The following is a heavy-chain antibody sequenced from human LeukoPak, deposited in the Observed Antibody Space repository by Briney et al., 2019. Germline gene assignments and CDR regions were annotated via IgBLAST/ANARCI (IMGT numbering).Heavy chain of an antibody. Sequence: GGSLRLSCAASGFTFSAYGMHWVRQAPGKGLEWVAVISYDGYNKYYADSVKGRFTISRDNSKNTVYLQMSGLRSEDTAVYSCAKDVGSGTYYHSSLSLDVWDQGTTVTVSS. CDR3: AKDVGSGTYYHSSLSLDV. J-gene: IGHJ6*02. CDR1: GFTFSAYG. D-gene: IGHD3-10*01. V-gene: IGHV3-30*18. CDR2: ISYDGYNK.